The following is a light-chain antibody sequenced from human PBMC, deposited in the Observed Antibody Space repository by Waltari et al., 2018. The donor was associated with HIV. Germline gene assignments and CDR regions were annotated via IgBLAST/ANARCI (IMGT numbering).Light chain of an antibody. V-gene: IGKV3D-15*01. Sequence: EMVMTQSTATLSVSPGERVTLSCRASQSVSSNLAWYQQKPGQAPRLLIYDASTRATGIPARFSGSVSGTEFTLTIISLQSEDSAVYYCQQYNNWYTFAQGTKLEIK. CDR2: DAS. CDR1: QSVSSN. CDR3: QQYNNWYT. J-gene: IGKJ2*01.